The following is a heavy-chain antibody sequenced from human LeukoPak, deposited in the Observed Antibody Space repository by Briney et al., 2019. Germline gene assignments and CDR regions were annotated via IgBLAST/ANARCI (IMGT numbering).Heavy chain of an antibody. CDR2: IKQDGSEK. CDR3: ARIYDSSGLYAFDI. Sequence: TGGSMRLSCAASGFTFSSYWMSWVRRAPGKGLEWVANIKQDGSEKYYVDSVKGRFTISRDNAKNSLYLQMNSLRAEDTAVYYCARIYDSSGLYAFDIWGQGTMVTVSS. V-gene: IGHV3-7*01. CDR1: GFTFSSYW. J-gene: IGHJ3*02. D-gene: IGHD3-22*01.